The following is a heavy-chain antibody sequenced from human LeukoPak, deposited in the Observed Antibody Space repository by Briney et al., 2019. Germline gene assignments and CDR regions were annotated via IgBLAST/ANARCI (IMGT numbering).Heavy chain of an antibody. J-gene: IGHJ4*02. Sequence: SETLSLTCTVSGGSISSYYWSWIRQPPGKGLEWIGYIYYSGSTNYNPSLKSRPTISVDTSKSQFSLRLNSVTAADTAVYYCARANYFDYWGQGTLVTVSS. V-gene: IGHV4-59*01. CDR3: ARANYFDY. CDR2: IYYSGST. CDR1: GGSISSYY.